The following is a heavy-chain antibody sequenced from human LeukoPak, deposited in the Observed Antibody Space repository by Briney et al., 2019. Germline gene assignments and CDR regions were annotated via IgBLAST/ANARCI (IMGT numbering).Heavy chain of an antibody. CDR2: ISGSGATT. CDR3: ANSHGCFGELRVWFEP. D-gene: IGHD3-10*01. Sequence: GGSLRLSCAASGFTFTTYSMNWVRQAPGKGLEWVSAISGSGATTYYADSVKGRFTISRDNSKNTLYLQMSSLRAEDTAVYYCANSHGCFGELRVWFEPWGQGTLVTVSS. CDR1: GFTFTTYS. V-gene: IGHV3-23*01. J-gene: IGHJ5*02.